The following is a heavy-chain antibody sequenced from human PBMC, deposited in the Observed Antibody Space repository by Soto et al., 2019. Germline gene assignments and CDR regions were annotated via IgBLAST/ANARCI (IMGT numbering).Heavy chain of an antibody. V-gene: IGHV3-33*01. Sequence: LSCAASGFTFSSYGMHWVRQAPGKGLEWVAVIWYDGSNKYYADSVKGRFTISRDNSKNTLYLQMNSLRAEDTAVYYCARTYYYDSSGSQEGDYFDYWGQGTLVTVSS. CDR1: GFTFSSYG. CDR2: IWYDGSNK. CDR3: ARTYYYDSSGSQEGDYFDY. J-gene: IGHJ4*02. D-gene: IGHD3-22*01.